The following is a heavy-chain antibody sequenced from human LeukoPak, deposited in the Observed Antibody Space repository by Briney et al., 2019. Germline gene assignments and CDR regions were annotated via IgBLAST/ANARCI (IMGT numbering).Heavy chain of an antibody. J-gene: IGHJ4*02. CDR3: TRDLSAVVFTMVRGGLHFDY. CDR2: IRSKAYGGTT. V-gene: IGHV3-49*03. D-gene: IGHD3-10*01. Sequence: PGGSLRLSCTASGFTFGDYAMSWFRQAPGKGLEWVGFIRSKAYGGTTEYAASVKGRFTISRDDSKSIAYLQMNSLKTEDTAVYYCTRDLSAVVFTMVRGGLHFDYWGQGTLVTVSS. CDR1: GFTFGDYA.